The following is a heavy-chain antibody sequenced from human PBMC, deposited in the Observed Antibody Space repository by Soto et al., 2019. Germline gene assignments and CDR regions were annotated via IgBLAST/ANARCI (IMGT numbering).Heavy chain of an antibody. CDR3: AKDSQVAATVDTWFDP. CDR1: GFTFDDYT. Sequence: GGSLRLSCAASGFTFDDYTMHWVRQAPGKGLEWVSLISWDGGSTYYADSVKGRFTISRDNSKNSLYLQMNSLRTEDTALYYCAKDSQVAATVDTWFDPWGQGTLVTVSS. J-gene: IGHJ5*02. D-gene: IGHD2-15*01. V-gene: IGHV3-43*01. CDR2: ISWDGGST.